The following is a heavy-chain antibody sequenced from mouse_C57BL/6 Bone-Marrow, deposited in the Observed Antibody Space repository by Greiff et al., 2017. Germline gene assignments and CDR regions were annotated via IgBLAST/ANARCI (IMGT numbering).Heavy chain of an antibody. CDR1: GYSFTGYY. D-gene: IGHD1-1*01. CDR3: ARYYYGSTFFDY. J-gene: IGHJ2*01. CDR2: INPSTCGT. Sequence: VQLKESGPELVKPGASVKISCKASGYSFTGYYMNWVKQSPEKSLEWIGEINPSTCGTTYNQKFKAKATLTVDKSSSTAYMQLKSLTAEDSAVYYCARYYYGSTFFDYWGQGTTLTVSS. V-gene: IGHV1-42*01.